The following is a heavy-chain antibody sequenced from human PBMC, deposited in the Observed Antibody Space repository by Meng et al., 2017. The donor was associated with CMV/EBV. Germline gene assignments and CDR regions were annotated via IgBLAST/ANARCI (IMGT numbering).Heavy chain of an antibody. Sequence: QVQLVHAGAEVKKPGASVKVSCKASGYTVTDYYRHWVRQAPGQWLEWMGWINPNDDTNYAQNFQGRVTMTRDMSINTVYMELSRLTSDDTAVYYCARSSGWSRFDYWGLGTLVTVSS. D-gene: IGHD6-19*01. CDR3: ARSSGWSRFDY. CDR2: INPNDDT. V-gene: IGHV1-2*02. J-gene: IGHJ4*02. CDR1: GYTVTDYY.